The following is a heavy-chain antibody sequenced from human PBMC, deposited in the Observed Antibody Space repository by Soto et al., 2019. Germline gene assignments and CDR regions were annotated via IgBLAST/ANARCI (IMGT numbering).Heavy chain of an antibody. D-gene: IGHD3-16*01. CDR1: GYIFVNYG. CDR3: VMVDNYVTPTPQDV. J-gene: IGHJ6*02. CDR2: ISPYTGNT. Sequence: QVQLVQSGDEVKKPGASVKVSCKASGYIFVNYGIAWVRQAPGQGLEWMGWISPYTGNTHSATKIQGRLTMTTDTXXSTAYMGLGSLTSADTAVYYCVMVDNYVTPTPQDVWGQGTTVTVSS. V-gene: IGHV1-18*01.